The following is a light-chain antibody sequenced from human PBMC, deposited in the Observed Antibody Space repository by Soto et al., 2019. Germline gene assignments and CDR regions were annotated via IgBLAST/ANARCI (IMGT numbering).Light chain of an antibody. CDR1: SSNIGAGYN. CDR2: NNN. V-gene: IGLV1-40*01. Sequence: QSVLTQPPSVSGAPGQRVTISCTGSSSNIGAGYNVHWYQQLPGTAPKLLIFNNNNRPSGVPDRFSGSRSGASASLAITGLQAEDEGDYYCQSHDNTLSGWVVFGGGTKVTVL. CDR3: QSHDNTLSGWVV. J-gene: IGLJ2*01.